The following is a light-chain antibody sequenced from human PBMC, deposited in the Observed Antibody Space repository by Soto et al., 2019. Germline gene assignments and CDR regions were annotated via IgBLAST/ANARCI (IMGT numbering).Light chain of an antibody. V-gene: IGKV3-15*01. J-gene: IGKJ5*01. CDR3: LQDYSSPIT. CDR2: GAS. CDR1: QSVSSN. Sequence: MTQSPSTLSASVGDRVTITCRASQSVSSNLAWYQQRPGQAPRLLIYGASTRATGIPARFSGSGSGTEFTLTISSLQSEDFATYYCLQDYSSPITFGQGTRPEI.